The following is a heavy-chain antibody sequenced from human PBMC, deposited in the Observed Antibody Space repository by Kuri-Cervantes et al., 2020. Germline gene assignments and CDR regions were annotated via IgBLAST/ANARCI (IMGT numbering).Heavy chain of an antibody. Sequence: GESLKISCAASGCTFSSYSMNWVRQAPGKGLEWVSSISSSSSYIYYADSVKGRFTISRDNAKNSLYLQMNSLRAEDTAVYYCARGGLYDHPVYYYGMDVWGQGTTVTVSS. CDR2: ISSSSSYI. CDR1: GCTFSSYS. V-gene: IGHV3-21*01. CDR3: ARGGLYDHPVYYYGMDV. J-gene: IGHJ6*02. D-gene: IGHD3-3*01.